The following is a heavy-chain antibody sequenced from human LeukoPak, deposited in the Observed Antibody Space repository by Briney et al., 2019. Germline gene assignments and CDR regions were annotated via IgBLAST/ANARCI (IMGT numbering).Heavy chain of an antibody. Sequence: GGSLRLSCTASGFTFRSYSMNWVRQAPGKGLEWISYISSSNSTIYYADSVKGRFTISRDNGKNSLYLQMNSLRDEDTAVYYCARDRSEYYYASGSSDYWGQGTLVTVSS. CDR1: GFTFRSYS. V-gene: IGHV3-48*02. D-gene: IGHD3-10*01. J-gene: IGHJ4*02. CDR3: ARDRSEYYYASGSSDY. CDR2: ISSSNSTI.